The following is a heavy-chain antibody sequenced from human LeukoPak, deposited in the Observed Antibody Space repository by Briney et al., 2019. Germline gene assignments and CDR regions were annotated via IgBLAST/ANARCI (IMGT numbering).Heavy chain of an antibody. CDR2: ISGSGGST. Sequence: GGSLRLSCAASGFTFSSYAMSWVRQAPGKGLEWVSAISGSGGSTYYADSVKGRFTISRDNSKNTPYLQMNSLRAEDTAVYYCAKTGLGPPIYYYGSGEFQHWGQGTLVTVSS. CDR1: GFTFSSYA. J-gene: IGHJ1*01. D-gene: IGHD3-10*01. CDR3: AKTGLGPPIYYYGSGEFQH. V-gene: IGHV3-23*01.